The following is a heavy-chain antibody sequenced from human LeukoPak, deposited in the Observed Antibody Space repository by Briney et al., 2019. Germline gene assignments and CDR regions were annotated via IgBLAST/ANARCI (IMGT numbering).Heavy chain of an antibody. J-gene: IGHJ4*02. CDR3: AKGDKQQLVPAYVDY. CDR1: GFIYNNHW. V-gene: IGHV3-7*01. Sequence: GGSLRLSCAASGFIYNNHWMTWVRHAPGKGLEWVANIKDDGSEEYYVDSVKGRFTISRDNAKNTLYLQMNSLRAEDTAVYYCAKGDKQQLVPAYVDYWGQGTLVTVSS. CDR2: IKDDGSEE. D-gene: IGHD6-13*01.